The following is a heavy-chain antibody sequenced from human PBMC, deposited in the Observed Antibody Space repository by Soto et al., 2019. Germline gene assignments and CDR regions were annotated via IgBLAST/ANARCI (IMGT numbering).Heavy chain of an antibody. CDR3: AKGIAARFDY. Sequence: GGSLRLSCAASGFTFSSYGMHWVRQAPGKGLEWVAVISYDGSNKYYADSVKGRFTISRDNSKNTLYLQMNSLRAEDTAVYYCAKGIAARFDYWGQGTLVTSPQ. CDR2: ISYDGSNK. V-gene: IGHV3-30*18. CDR1: GFTFSSYG. D-gene: IGHD6-6*01. J-gene: IGHJ4*02.